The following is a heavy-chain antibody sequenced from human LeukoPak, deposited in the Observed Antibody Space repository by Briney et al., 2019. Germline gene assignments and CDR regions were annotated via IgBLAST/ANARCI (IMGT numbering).Heavy chain of an antibody. V-gene: IGHV4-39*01. CDR2: IYYSGST. CDR1: GGSISSSSYY. D-gene: IGHD3-22*01. Sequence: PSETLSLTCTVSGGSISSSSYYWGWIRQPPGKGLEWIGSIYYSGSTYYNPSLNGPVSISVDTSKNSFSLRLVSVTAADTPVYYWARCHYDISGSPDYWGQGTLVTVSS. CDR3: ARCHYDISGSPDY. J-gene: IGHJ4*02.